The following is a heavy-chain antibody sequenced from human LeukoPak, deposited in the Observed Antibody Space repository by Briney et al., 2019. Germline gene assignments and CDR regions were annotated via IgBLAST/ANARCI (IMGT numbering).Heavy chain of an antibody. CDR3: ARRKLAATGYYFDY. CDR2: IHSSGST. Sequence: SETLFLTCTVSGGSISPNYWSWIRQPPGKGLEWIGYIHSSGSTTYNPSLESRVTISVDTSKNQFSLKLISVTAADTAVYYCARRKLAATGYYFDYWGQGTLVTVSS. D-gene: IGHD2-15*01. J-gene: IGHJ4*02. CDR1: GGSISPNY. V-gene: IGHV4-59*08.